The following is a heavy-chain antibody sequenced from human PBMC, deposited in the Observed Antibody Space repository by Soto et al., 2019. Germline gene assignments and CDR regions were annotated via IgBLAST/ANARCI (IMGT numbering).Heavy chain of an antibody. V-gene: IGHV3-33*01. CDR1: GFTFSSYA. D-gene: IGHD3-10*01. CDR3: ARDRYGSGTYPSDY. Sequence: QVQLVESGGGVVQPGRSLRLSCAASGFTFSSYAMHWVRQAPGKGLEWVAVIWDDGSNKDYIDSVKGRFTISRDNSKNALYLQMNSLRVEDTAVYYFARDRYGSGTYPSDYWGQGTLVTVSS. CDR2: IWDDGSNK. J-gene: IGHJ4*02.